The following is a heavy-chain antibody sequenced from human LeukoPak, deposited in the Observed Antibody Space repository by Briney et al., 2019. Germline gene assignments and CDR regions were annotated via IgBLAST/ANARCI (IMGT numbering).Heavy chain of an antibody. CDR3: ARDRYYYGSGSFSFDY. CDR1: GGSISSSSYY. D-gene: IGHD3-10*01. Sequence: SETLSLTCTVSGGSISSSSYYRGWIRQPPGKGLEWIGSIYYSGSTYYNPSLKSRVTISVDTSKNQFSLKLSSVTAADTAVYYCARDRYYYGSGSFSFDYWGQGTLVTVSS. V-gene: IGHV4-39*07. J-gene: IGHJ4*02. CDR2: IYYSGST.